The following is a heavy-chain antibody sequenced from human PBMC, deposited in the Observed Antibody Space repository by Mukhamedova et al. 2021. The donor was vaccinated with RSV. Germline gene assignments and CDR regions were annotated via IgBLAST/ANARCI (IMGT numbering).Heavy chain of an antibody. J-gene: IGHJ5*02. V-gene: IGHV3-11*06. D-gene: IGHD6-13*01. CDR2: ISRSNIYT. CDR3: ARAYRSTWGVDP. CDR1: YY. Sequence: YYMSWFRQAPGKGLEWVSYISRSNIYTKYADSVKGRFTISRDNAKNSLYLEMTSLTAEDTAVYYCARAYRSTWGVDPWGPGTLVT.